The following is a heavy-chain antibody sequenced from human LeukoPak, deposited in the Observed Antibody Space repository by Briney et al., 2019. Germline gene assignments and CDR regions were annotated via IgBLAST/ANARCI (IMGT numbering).Heavy chain of an antibody. Sequence: GGSLRLSCAVSGFTVSSNYMSWVRQAPETGLEWVSVLYRGGDTYYADSVKGRFTISRDNSKNTLYLQMNSLRAEDTAVYYCARSVYDSGGYYRVLDYWGQGTLVTVSS. V-gene: IGHV3-53*01. CDR2: LYRGGDT. CDR1: GFTVSSNY. D-gene: IGHD3-22*01. CDR3: ARSVYDSGGYYRVLDY. J-gene: IGHJ4*02.